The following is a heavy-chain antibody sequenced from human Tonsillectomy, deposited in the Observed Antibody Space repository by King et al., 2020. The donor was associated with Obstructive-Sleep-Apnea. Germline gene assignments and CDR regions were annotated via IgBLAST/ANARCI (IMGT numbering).Heavy chain of an antibody. Sequence: QLVQSGAEVKKPGASVKVSCKASGYTFSSYGSSWVRQAPGQGLEWMGWISADNGYTNYAQELQGRVTLTTDTSTSTAYMELRSLRSDDTAVYYCARPLWFGELLYFDYWGQGTLVTVSS. CDR2: ISADNGYT. CDR3: ARPLWFGELLYFDY. V-gene: IGHV1-18*01. CDR1: GYTFSSYG. J-gene: IGHJ4*02. D-gene: IGHD3-10*01.